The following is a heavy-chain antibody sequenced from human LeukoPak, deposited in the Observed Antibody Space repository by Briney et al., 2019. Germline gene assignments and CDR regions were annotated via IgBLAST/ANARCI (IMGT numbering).Heavy chain of an antibody. Sequence: PSETLSLTCSVSGGSVTSTSYYWGWIRQPPGKGLDWIGYIYYSGSTNYNPSLKSRVTISVDTSKNQFSLNLNSVTAADTTVYYCARVVLGPIVYAFDIWGQGTMVTVSS. J-gene: IGHJ3*02. CDR2: IYYSGST. CDR1: GGSVTSTSYY. CDR3: ARVVLGPIVYAFDI. D-gene: IGHD2-15*01. V-gene: IGHV4-61*05.